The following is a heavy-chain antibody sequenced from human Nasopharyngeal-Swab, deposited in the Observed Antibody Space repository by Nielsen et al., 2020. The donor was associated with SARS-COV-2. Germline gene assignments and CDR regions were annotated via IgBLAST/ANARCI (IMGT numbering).Heavy chain of an antibody. CDR1: GGSISSYY. CDR3: ARLSINKYYFDY. CDR2: IYYSGGT. Sequence: SETLSLTCTVSGGSISSYYWSWIRQPPGKGLEWIGYIYYSGGTNYNPSLKSRVTISVDTSKNQFSLKLSSVTAADTAVYYCARLSINKYYFDYWGQGTLVTVS. J-gene: IGHJ4*02. D-gene: IGHD1/OR15-1a*01. V-gene: IGHV4-59*01.